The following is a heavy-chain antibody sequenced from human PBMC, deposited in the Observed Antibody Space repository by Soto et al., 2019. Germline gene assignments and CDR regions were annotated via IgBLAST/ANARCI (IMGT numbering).Heavy chain of an antibody. D-gene: IGHD3-22*01. CDR3: AKDHPVIEVVKVFEY. CDR1: GFSFSSYA. V-gene: IGHV3-23*01. J-gene: IGHJ4*02. Sequence: GGSLRLSCAASGFSFSSYAMSWVRQAPGKGLDWASAISGSGTKTHYADSVKGRFTISRDNSKNTLYLQMNSLRAEDTAVYYCAKDHPVIEVVKVFEYWGRGALVTVSS. CDR2: ISGSGTKT.